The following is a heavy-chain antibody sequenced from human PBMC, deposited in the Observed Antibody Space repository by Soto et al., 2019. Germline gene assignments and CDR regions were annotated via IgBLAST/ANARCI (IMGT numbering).Heavy chain of an antibody. J-gene: IGHJ4*02. CDR3: AKDPNDYDSSAYYVDY. Sequence: PGGSLRLSCAASGFTFSSYAMSWVRQAAGKGLEWVSAISDSGDKTYYADSVKGRFTVSRDNSKNTLYLQMNSLRAEDTAVYFCAKDPNDYDSSAYYVDYWGRGTLVTVSS. CDR2: ISDSGDKT. D-gene: IGHD3-22*01. V-gene: IGHV3-23*01. CDR1: GFTFSSYA.